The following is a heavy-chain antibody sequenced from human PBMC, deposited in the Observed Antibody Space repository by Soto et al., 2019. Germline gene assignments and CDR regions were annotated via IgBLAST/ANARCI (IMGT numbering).Heavy chain of an antibody. J-gene: IGHJ5*02. V-gene: IGHV4-59*01. D-gene: IGHD6-19*01. CDR2: IYYSGST. Sequence: SETLSLTCTVSGGSISSYYWSWIRQPPGKGLEWIGYIYYSGSTNYNPSLKSRVTISVDTSKNQFSLKLSSVTAADTAVYYCARDRIAVAQRGDYNWFDPWGQGTLVTVSS. CDR3: ARDRIAVAQRGDYNWFDP. CDR1: GGSISSYY.